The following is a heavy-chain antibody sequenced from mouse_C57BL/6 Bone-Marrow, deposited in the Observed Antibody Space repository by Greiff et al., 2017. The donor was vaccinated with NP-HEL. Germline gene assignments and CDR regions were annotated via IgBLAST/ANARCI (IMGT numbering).Heavy chain of an antibody. V-gene: IGHV5-6*01. CDR1: GFTFSSYG. Sequence: EVQLVESGGDLVKPGGSLKLSCAASGFTFSSYGMSWVRQTPDKRLEWVATISSGGSYPYYPDSVKGRFTISRDNAKNTLYLQMSSLKSEDTAMYYCARHELLLHWYFDVWGTGTTVTVSS. D-gene: IGHD1-1*01. J-gene: IGHJ1*03. CDR3: ARHELLLHWYFDV. CDR2: ISSGGSYP.